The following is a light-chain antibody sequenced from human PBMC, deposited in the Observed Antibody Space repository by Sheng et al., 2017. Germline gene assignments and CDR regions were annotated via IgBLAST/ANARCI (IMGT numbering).Light chain of an antibody. CDR1: QGISSY. J-gene: IGKJ1*01. Sequence: DIQLTQSPSFLSASVGDRVTITCRASQGISSYLAWYQQKPGKAPKILIYKASILEDGVPSRFSGSGSGTDFTLTISSLQPDDSATYYCQHYSNDWRFGQGTKVEIK. V-gene: IGKV1-5*03. CDR2: KAS. CDR3: QHYSNDWR.